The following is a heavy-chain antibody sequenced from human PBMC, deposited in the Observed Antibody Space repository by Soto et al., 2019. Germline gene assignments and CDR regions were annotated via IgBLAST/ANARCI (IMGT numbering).Heavy chain of an antibody. V-gene: IGHV3-23*01. D-gene: IGHD3-16*01. Sequence: EVQLLESGGGLVQPGGSLRLSCAASGFTYESYAMSWDRQAPGKGLEWVSGINSGGTVAHYADSVKGRFAISRDNSKNTLSLEMNSLRADDTGLYYCAISSGGCGGLFDVPSDYWGQGTLVIVSS. J-gene: IGHJ4*02. CDR3: AISSGGCGGLFDVPSDY. CDR1: GFTYESYA. CDR2: INSGGTVA.